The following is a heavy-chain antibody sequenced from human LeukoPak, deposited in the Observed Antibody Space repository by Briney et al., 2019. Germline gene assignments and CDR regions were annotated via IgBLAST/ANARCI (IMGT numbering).Heavy chain of an antibody. J-gene: IGHJ4*02. CDR3: GMRGLTFD. D-gene: IGHD3-22*01. CDR2: IDRSGSYI. CDR1: GFTFSTLD. V-gene: IGHV3-21*01. Sequence: SGGSLRLSCAASGFTFSTLDFNWVRQAPGRGLEWVSSIDRSGSYIYYADSVKGRFTISRDNAKNSLCLQMDSLRAEDTAVYYCGMRGLTFDWGQGTLVTVSS.